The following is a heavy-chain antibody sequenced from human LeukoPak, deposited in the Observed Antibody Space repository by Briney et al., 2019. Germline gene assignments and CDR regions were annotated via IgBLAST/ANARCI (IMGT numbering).Heavy chain of an antibody. Sequence: PSETLSLTCTVSGGSISTSYWSWIRQPAVKGLEWIGHIYAIGSTNYNPSLKSRVTMSVDTSKNQFSLKLSSVTAADTAVCYCANILVDHDAFDIWGQGTMVTVSS. J-gene: IGHJ3*02. CDR2: IYAIGST. CDR1: GGSISTSY. CDR3: ANILVDHDAFDI. V-gene: IGHV4-4*07. D-gene: IGHD2-21*01.